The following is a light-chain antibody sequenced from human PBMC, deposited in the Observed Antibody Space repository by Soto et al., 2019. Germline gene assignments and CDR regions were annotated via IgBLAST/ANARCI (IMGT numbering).Light chain of an antibody. CDR3: MQALQTPKT. CDR1: QSLLHSDGYNY. Sequence: DIVMTQSPLSLPVTPGEPASISCRSSQSLLHSDGYNYLDWYLQKPGQSPQLLIYLGSSRASGVPDRFSGSGSGTDFTLKVSRVKPEDVGVYYCMQALQTPKTFGQGTKVEIK. J-gene: IGKJ1*01. V-gene: IGKV2-28*01. CDR2: LGS.